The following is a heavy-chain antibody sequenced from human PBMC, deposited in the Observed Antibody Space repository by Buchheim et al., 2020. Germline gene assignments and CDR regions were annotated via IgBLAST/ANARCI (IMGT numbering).Heavy chain of an antibody. Sequence: QVQLVQSGAEVKKPGSSVKVSCKASGGTFSSYAISWVRQAPGQGLEWMGRIIPILGIANYAQKFQGRVTITADKSTSTAYMELSSLRSEDTAVYYCARDGYDSSGYYPSTWHYYGMDVWGQGTT. V-gene: IGHV1-69*04. D-gene: IGHD3-22*01. CDR3: ARDGYDSSGYYPSTWHYYGMDV. J-gene: IGHJ6*02. CDR2: IIPILGIA. CDR1: GGTFSSYA.